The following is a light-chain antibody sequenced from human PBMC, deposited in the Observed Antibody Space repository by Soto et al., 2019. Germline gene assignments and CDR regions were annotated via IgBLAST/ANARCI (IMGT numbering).Light chain of an antibody. Sequence: EIVMTQSPATLSVSPGERATLSCRASQSVSSNLAWYQQKPGQTPKLLIYVASTRATGIPARFSGSGSGTEFTLTLSILQSEDFAVYYCQQYNVWPLTFGGGTKVEFK. V-gene: IGKV3-15*01. CDR3: QQYNVWPLT. CDR1: QSVSSN. CDR2: VAS. J-gene: IGKJ4*01.